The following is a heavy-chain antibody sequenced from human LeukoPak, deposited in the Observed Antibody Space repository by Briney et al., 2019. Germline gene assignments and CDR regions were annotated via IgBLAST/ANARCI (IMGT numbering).Heavy chain of an antibody. D-gene: IGHD3-22*01. Sequence: SETLSLTCAVYGGSFSGYYWSWIRQPPGKGLEWIGEINHSGSTNYNPSLKSRVTISVDTSKNQFSLKLSSVTAADTAVYYCAREVPGPTYYYDSSGFDYWGQGTLVTVSS. CDR2: INHSGST. CDR3: AREVPGPTYYYDSSGFDY. J-gene: IGHJ4*02. CDR1: GGSFSGYY. V-gene: IGHV4-34*01.